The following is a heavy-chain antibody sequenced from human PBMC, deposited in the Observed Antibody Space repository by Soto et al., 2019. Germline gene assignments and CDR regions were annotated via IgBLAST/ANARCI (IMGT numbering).Heavy chain of an antibody. Sequence: EVQLLESGGGLVQPGGSLRLSCAASGFTFGSYAMSWVRQAPGKGLEWVSLISGTGDSSEYANSVKGRFTISRDYSKTTVFLQMNSLRAEDTAVYYCAKASAPGGTYFPLWFWGQGTLVTVSS. V-gene: IGHV3-23*01. CDR2: ISGTGDSS. J-gene: IGHJ4*02. CDR1: GFTFGSYA. D-gene: IGHD1-26*01. CDR3: AKASAPGGTYFPLWF.